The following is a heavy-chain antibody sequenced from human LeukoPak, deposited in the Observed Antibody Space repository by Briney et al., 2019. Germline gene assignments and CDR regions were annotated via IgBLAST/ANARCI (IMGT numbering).Heavy chain of an antibody. CDR1: GGSISSYY. CDR2: IYYSGST. CDR3: ARDKYRSYYYDSSGYSTYYGMDV. Sequence: PSETLSLTCTVSGGSISSYYWSWIRQPPGKGLEWIGYIYYSGSTNYNPSLKSRVTMSVDTSKNQFSLKLSSVTAADTAVYYCARDKYRSYYYDSSGYSTYYGMDVWGQGTTVTVSS. J-gene: IGHJ6*02. D-gene: IGHD3-22*01. V-gene: IGHV4-59*12.